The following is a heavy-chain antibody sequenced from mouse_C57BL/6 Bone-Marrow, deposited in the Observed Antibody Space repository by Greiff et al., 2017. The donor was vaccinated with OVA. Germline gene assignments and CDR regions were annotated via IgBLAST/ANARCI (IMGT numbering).Heavy chain of an antibody. CDR3: ARFYYDSAWFAY. J-gene: IGHJ3*01. D-gene: IGHD2-4*01. CDR2: INPNNGGT. Sequence: VQLQQSGPELVKPGASVKMSCKASGYTFTDYNMHWVKQSHGKSLEWIGYINPNNGGTSYNQKFKGKATLTVNKSSSTAYMELRSLTSEDSAVYYCARFYYDSAWFAYWGQGTLVTVSA. CDR1: GYTFTDYN. V-gene: IGHV1-22*01.